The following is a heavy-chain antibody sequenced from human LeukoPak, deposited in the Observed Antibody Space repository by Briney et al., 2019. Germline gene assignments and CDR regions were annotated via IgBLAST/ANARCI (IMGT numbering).Heavy chain of an antibody. D-gene: IGHD3-9*01. V-gene: IGHV3-23*01. CDR3: AKNFPYYDILTGYYAQY. Sequence: PGGSLRLSCAASGFTFSSYAMSWVRQAPGKGLEWVSAISGSGGSTYYADSVKGRFTISRDNSKNTLYLQMNSLRAEDTAVYYCAKNFPYYDILTGYYAQYWGQGTLVTVSS. CDR1: GFTFSSYA. J-gene: IGHJ4*02. CDR2: ISGSGGST.